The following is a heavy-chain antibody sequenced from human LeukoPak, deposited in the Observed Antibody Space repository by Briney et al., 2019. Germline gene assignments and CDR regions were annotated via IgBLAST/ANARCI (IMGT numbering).Heavy chain of an antibody. D-gene: IGHD1-26*01. CDR1: GGSISSSSYY. V-gene: IGHV4-39*01. CDR2: IYYTGST. Sequence: PSETLSLTCTVSGGSISSSSYYWGWIRQPPGKGLEWIGSIYYTGSTYNNPSLNSRVTISVDTAKTQFPLKLSSVTAADTAVYYCARRSGSYPRYFDYWGQGTLVTVSS. J-gene: IGHJ4*02. CDR3: ARRSGSYPRYFDY.